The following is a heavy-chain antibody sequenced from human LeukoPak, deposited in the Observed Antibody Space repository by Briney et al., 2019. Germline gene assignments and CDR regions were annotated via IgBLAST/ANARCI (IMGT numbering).Heavy chain of an antibody. J-gene: IGHJ4*02. V-gene: IGHV3-66*01. CDR1: GFSVNSNY. Sequence: GGSLRLSCAASGFSVNSNYMSWVRQAPGKGLEWVSVIYSGSTTYYADSVKGRFTISRDSSKNALDLQMNSLRAEDTAVYYCARDQGEGYCSSTNCYERLDFWGQGTLVTVSS. D-gene: IGHD2-2*01. CDR2: IYSGSTT. CDR3: ARDQGEGYCSSTNCYERLDF.